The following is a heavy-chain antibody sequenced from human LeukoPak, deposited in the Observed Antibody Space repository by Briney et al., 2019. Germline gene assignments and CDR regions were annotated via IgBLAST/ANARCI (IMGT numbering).Heavy chain of an antibody. CDR2: ISDDGNNK. Sequence: PGGSLRLSYAASGFTFTNFAMHWVRQAPGKGLEWVTVISDDGNNKYFADSVKGRFTISRDNSKNTLYLQMNSLRAEDTAVYYCAKGGPHYGSGSYYAFDYWGQGTLVTVSS. J-gene: IGHJ4*02. CDR1: GFTFTNFA. D-gene: IGHD3-10*01. V-gene: IGHV3-30*18. CDR3: AKGGPHYGSGSYYAFDY.